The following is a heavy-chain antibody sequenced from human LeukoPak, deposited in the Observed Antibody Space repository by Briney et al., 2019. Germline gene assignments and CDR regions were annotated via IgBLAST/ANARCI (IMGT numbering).Heavy chain of an antibody. CDR3: AKDTVKVTTIRRVPHYMDV. CDR2: IRYDGSNK. D-gene: IGHD5-12*01. J-gene: IGHJ6*03. Sequence: PGGSLRLSCAASGFTFSSYAMSWVRQAPGKGLEWVAFIRYDGSNKYYADSVQGRFTISRDNSKNTLYLQMNSLRAEDTALYYCAKDTVKVTTIRRVPHYMDVWGKGTTVTISS. CDR1: GFTFSSYA. V-gene: IGHV3-30*02.